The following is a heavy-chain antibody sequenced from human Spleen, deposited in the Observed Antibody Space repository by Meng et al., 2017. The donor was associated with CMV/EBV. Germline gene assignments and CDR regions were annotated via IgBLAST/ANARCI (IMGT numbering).Heavy chain of an antibody. D-gene: IGHD3-16*01. CDR2: LSSSDTTI. J-gene: IGHJ4*02. Sequence: SGFDLSDYNWRYSHQARRGGREWVSYLSSSDTTIFYADSVKGRFTISRDNATNSLYLQMNNLRVEDTDVYYCARDLQLGQLGGSIDYWGQGTLVTVSS. CDR3: ARDLQLGQLGGSIDY. V-gene: IGHV3-11*01. CDR1: GFDLSDYN.